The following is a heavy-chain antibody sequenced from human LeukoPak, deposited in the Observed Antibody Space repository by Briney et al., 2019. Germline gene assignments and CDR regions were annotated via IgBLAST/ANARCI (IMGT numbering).Heavy chain of an antibody. D-gene: IGHD6-19*01. Sequence: ASVKVSCKASGGTFGSYAIGWVRQAPGQGLEWMGGIVPFYGTANYAQKFQDRVTITADESTRTAYVELSSLRSEDTAVYFCARVSKDGSSGWAAEYFQDWGQGTVVTVSS. CDR2: IVPFYGTA. CDR1: GGTFGSYA. CDR3: ARVSKDGSSGWAAEYFQD. V-gene: IGHV1-69*13. J-gene: IGHJ1*01.